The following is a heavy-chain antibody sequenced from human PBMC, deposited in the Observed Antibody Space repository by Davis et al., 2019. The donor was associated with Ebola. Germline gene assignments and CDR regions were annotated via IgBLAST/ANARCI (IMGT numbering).Heavy chain of an antibody. V-gene: IGHV3-30*04. CDR1: GFTFSSYV. D-gene: IGHD6-13*01. CDR3: ASVSPPIAAAEVDY. J-gene: IGHJ4*02. CDR2: ITYDGSSK. Sequence: GESLKISCAASGFTFSSYVMHWVRQAPGKGLEWVAVITYDGSSKYYADSVKGRFTISRDNSKNTLYLQMNSLRAEDTAVYYCASVSPPIAAAEVDYWGQGTLVTVSS.